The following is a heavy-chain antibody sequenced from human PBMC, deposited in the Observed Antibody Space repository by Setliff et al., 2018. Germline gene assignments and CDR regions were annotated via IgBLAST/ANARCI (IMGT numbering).Heavy chain of an antibody. CDR3: ARDTYYNFWSGYYIASDY. CDR1: GFTFSSYW. CDR2: IKQDGSEK. J-gene: IGHJ4*02. V-gene: IGHV3-7*01. D-gene: IGHD3-3*01. Sequence: PGGSLRLSCAASGFTFSSYWMSWVRQAPGKGLEWVANIKQDGSEKYYVDSVKGRFTISRDNAKNSLYLQMNSLRAEDTAVYYCARDTYYNFWSGYYIASDYWGQGTLVTVSS.